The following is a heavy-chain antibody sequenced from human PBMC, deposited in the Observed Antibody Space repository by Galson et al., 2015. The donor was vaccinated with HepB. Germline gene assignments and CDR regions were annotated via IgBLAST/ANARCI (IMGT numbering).Heavy chain of an antibody. CDR2: IKSKTDGGTT. D-gene: IGHD2-2*01. V-gene: IGHV3-15*01. J-gene: IGHJ1*01. CDR1: GFTFSNAW. Sequence: SLRLSCAASGFTFSNAWMSWVRQAPGKGLEWVGRIKSKTDGGTTDYAAPVKGRFTISRDDSKNTLYLQMNSLKTEDTAVYYCTTVGPIGYCSSTSCYAEYFQHWGQGTLVTVSS. CDR3: TTVGPIGYCSSTSCYAEYFQH.